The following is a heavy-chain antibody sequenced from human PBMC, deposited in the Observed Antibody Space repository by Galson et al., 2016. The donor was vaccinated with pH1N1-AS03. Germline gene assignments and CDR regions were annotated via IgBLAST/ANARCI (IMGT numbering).Heavy chain of an antibody. V-gene: IGHV2-5*02. D-gene: IGHD2-8*01. CDR3: ARSTHVNEGFDS. J-gene: IGHJ4*02. CDR1: GFSLSAGGVH. Sequence: PALVKPTQTLTLTCTVSGFSLSAGGVHVAWIRQSPGKALEWLALIYWDGDERYNSSLRSRLSISRDTSKNHVVLTMTSVGPMDTGTYYCARSTHVNEGFDSWGQGTLVSVSS. CDR2: IYWDGDE.